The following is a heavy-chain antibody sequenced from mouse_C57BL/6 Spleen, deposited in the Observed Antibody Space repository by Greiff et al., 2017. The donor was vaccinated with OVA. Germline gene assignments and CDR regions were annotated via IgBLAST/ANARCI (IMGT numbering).Heavy chain of an antibody. CDR2: ISYDGSN. J-gene: IGHJ2*01. CDR3: ARARGSPDY. D-gene: IGHD6-1*01. Sequence: EVQRVESGPGLVKPSQSLSLTCSVTGYSITSGYYWNWIRQFPGNKLEWMGYISYDGSNNYNPSLKNRISITRNTSKNQFFLKLNSVTTEDTATYYCARARGSPDYWGQGTTLTVSS. V-gene: IGHV3-6*01. CDR1: GYSITSGYY.